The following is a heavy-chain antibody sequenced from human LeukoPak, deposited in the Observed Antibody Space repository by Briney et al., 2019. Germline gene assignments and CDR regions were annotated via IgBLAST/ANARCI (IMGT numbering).Heavy chain of an antibody. CDR3: ARARVLVVVIDYFDY. J-gene: IGHJ4*02. CDR2: ISSSGSTI. CDR1: GFTFSDYY. Sequence: GGSLRLSCAASGFTFSDYYMSWIRQAPGKGLEWVSYISSSGSTIYYADSVKGRFTISRDNAKNSLYLQMNSLRAEGTAVYYCARARVLVVVIDYFDYWGQGTLVTVSS. V-gene: IGHV3-11*01. D-gene: IGHD3-22*01.